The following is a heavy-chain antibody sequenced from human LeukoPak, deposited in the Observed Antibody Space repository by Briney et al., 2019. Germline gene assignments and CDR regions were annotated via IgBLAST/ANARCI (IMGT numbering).Heavy chain of an antibody. CDR3: AKSPYYDASGYNREYYFDC. CDR1: EFTFSSYS. J-gene: IGHJ4*02. V-gene: IGHV3-23*01. Sequence: PGGSLRLSCAASEFTFSSYSMSWVRQAPGKGLEWVSSITGVGGSTYFADSVKDRFTISRDNSRNTLYLQLNSLRAEDTAVYYCAKSPYYDASGYNREYYFDCWGQGTLVTVSS. CDR2: ITGVGGST. D-gene: IGHD3-22*01.